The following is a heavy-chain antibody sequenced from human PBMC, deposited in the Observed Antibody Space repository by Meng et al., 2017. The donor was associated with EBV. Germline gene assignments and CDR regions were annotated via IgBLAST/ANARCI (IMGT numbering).Heavy chain of an antibody. CDR1: GGSISSSSYY. Sequence: QLQLQESGPGLVKPSEXLSPTCTVSGGSISSSSYYWGWIRQPPGKGLEWIGSIYYSGSTYYNPSLKSRVTISVDTSKNQFSLKLSSVTAADTAVYYCARRGYSSSRTEFDPWGQGTLVTVSS. J-gene: IGHJ5*02. CDR2: IYYSGST. V-gene: IGHV4-39*07. D-gene: IGHD6-13*01. CDR3: ARRGYSSSRTEFDP.